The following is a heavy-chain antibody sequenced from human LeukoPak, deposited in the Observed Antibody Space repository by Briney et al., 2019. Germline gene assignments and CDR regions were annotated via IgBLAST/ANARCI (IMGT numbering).Heavy chain of an antibody. CDR1: GYTFTSYD. Sequence: ASVKVSCKASGYTFTSYDINWVRQATGQGLKWMGWMNPNSGNTGYAQKFQGRVTMTRNTSISTAYMELSSLRSEDTAVYYCARRADSSSYGRPNWFDPWGQGTLVTVSS. J-gene: IGHJ5*02. V-gene: IGHV1-8*01. CDR2: MNPNSGNT. D-gene: IGHD5-18*01. CDR3: ARRADSSSYGRPNWFDP.